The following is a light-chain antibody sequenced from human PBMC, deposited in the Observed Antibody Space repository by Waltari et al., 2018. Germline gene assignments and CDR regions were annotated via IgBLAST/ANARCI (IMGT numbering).Light chain of an antibody. Sequence: QSVLTQPPSVSGAPGPRVTISCTGRGPHTRAGHDVHWYQQLPRAAPKLLIYGSTSRPLGVPDRFFGSTSGTSASLAITGLQAEDEADYYCQSYDTSLRVVFGGGTKLTVL. CDR2: GST. V-gene: IGLV1-40*01. J-gene: IGLJ2*01. CDR3: QSYDTSLRVV. CDR1: GPHTRAGHD.